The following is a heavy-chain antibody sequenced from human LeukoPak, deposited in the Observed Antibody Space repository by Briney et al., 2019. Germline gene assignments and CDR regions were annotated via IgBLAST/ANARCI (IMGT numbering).Heavy chain of an antibody. Sequence: PGGSLRLSCAASGFTFSTYGIHWVRQAPGKGLEGVTFIRYDGSNKCYADSVMGRFTISRDNSKNTVYLQMNSLRTDDTAVYYCAKDGSTSPFYYYYYYMDVWGTGTTVTVSS. J-gene: IGHJ6*03. V-gene: IGHV3-30*02. CDR3: AKDGSTSPFYYYYYYMDV. D-gene: IGHD6-6*01. CDR1: GFTFSTYG. CDR2: IRYDGSNK.